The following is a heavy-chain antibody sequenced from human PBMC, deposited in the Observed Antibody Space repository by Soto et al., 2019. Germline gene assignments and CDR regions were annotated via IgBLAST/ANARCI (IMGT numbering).Heavy chain of an antibody. CDR3: ARDYYDSSGPVAGWFDP. D-gene: IGHD3-22*01. J-gene: IGHJ5*02. CDR2: IYYSGST. CDR1: GGSISSYY. Sequence: SETLSLTCTVSGGSISSYYWSWIRQPPGKGLEWIGYIYYSGSTNYNPSLKSRVTISVDTSKNQFSLKLSSVTAADTAVYYCARDYYDSSGPVAGWFDPWGQGTLVTVSS. V-gene: IGHV4-59*01.